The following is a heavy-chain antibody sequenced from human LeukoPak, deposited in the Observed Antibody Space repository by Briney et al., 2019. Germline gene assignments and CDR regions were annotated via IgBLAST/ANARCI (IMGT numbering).Heavy chain of an antibody. CDR1: GFTFSSYG. V-gene: IGHV3-23*01. CDR3: TRGFGVTDIYAFDI. J-gene: IGHJ3*02. D-gene: IGHD2-21*02. CDR2: ISGSGGST. Sequence: GGSLRLSCAASGFTFSSYGMSWVRQAPGKGLEWVSAISGSGGSTYYADSVKGRFTISRDNSKNTLFLQMNSLKTEDTAVYYCTRGFGVTDIYAFDIWGQGTVVTVSS.